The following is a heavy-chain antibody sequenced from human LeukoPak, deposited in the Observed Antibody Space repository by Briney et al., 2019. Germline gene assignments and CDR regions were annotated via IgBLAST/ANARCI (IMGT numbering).Heavy chain of an antibody. D-gene: IGHD3-22*01. Sequence: PSENLSLNCAVYGGSFSGYYWRWLRQPPGKGLEGIGEINNSGRTNYTPPNKSRVTLSVDTSKNQFSLKLSSVTAADTAVYYCARSAETNYYDSSGYYRDFDYWGQGTLVTVSS. V-gene: IGHV4-34*01. J-gene: IGHJ4*02. CDR1: GGSFSGYY. CDR2: INNSGRT. CDR3: ARSAETNYYDSSGYYRDFDY.